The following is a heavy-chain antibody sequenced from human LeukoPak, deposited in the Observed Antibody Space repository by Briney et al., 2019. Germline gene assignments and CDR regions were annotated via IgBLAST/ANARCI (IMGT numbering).Heavy chain of an antibody. CDR1: GGTFSSYA. V-gene: IGHV1-69*04. Sequence: GASVKVSCKVSGGTFSSYAISWVRQAPGQGLEWMGRIIPILGIANYAQKFQGRVTITADKSTSTAYMELSSLRSEDTAVYYCARDPRAPYPEFVYWGQGTLVTVSS. J-gene: IGHJ4*02. D-gene: IGHD2-2*02. CDR2: IIPILGIA. CDR3: ARDPRAPYPEFVY.